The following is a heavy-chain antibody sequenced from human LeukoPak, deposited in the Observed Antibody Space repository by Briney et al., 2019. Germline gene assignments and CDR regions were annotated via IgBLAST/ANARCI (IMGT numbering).Heavy chain of an antibody. V-gene: IGHV3-53*01. CDR3: ARRGVAGTEYYFDY. CDR2: IYDDGDT. D-gene: IGHD6-19*01. J-gene: IGHJ4*02. Sequence: GGSLRLSCAASGFIVGDEYMSWVRQSPGKGLEWVSVIYDDGDTKYTDSVKGRFTISRDNSKNTLSLQMNSLRTEDTAVYYCARRGVAGTEYYFDYWGQGTLVTVSS. CDR1: GFIVGDEY.